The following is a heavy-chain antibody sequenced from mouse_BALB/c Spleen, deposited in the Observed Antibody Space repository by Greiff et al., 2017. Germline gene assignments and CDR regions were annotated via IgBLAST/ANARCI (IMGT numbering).Heavy chain of an antibody. Sequence: VQLKESGPELGKPGASVKISCKASGYSFTGYNMYWVKQSHRKSLEWIGYIDPYNGGTSYNQKSKGKATLTVDKSSSTAYMHLNSLTSEDSAIYYCARGYDDLYYAMDYWGQGTSVTVSS. J-gene: IGHJ4*01. CDR3: ARGYDDLYYAMDY. D-gene: IGHD2-14*01. V-gene: IGHV1S135*01. CDR2: IDPYNGGT. CDR1: GYSFTGYN.